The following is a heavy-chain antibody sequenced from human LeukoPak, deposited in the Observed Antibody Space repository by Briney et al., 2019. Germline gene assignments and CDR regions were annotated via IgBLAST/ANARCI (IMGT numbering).Heavy chain of an antibody. CDR2: ISSSGSTI. Sequence: KPGGSLRLSCAASGFTFSDYYMSWIRQAPGKGLEWVSYISSSGSTIYYADSVKGRFTISRDNAKNSLYLQMNSLRAEDTAVYYCAREIPHGYDSSGPPDYWGQGTLVTVSS. V-gene: IGHV3-11*04. CDR3: AREIPHGYDSSGPPDY. J-gene: IGHJ4*02. D-gene: IGHD3-22*01. CDR1: GFTFSDYY.